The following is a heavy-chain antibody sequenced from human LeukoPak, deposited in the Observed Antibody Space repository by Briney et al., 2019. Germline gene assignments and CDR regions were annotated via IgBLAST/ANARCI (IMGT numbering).Heavy chain of an antibody. Sequence: SETLSLTCTVSGGSISSNYWSWIRQPPGKGLEWIGYIYYSGSTNYNPSLKSRVTISVDTSKNQFSLKLSSVTAAATAVYYCARGRWPYYFDYWGQGTLVTVSS. CDR1: GGSISSNY. CDR2: IYYSGST. D-gene: IGHD1-26*01. CDR3: ARGRWPYYFDY. J-gene: IGHJ4*02. V-gene: IGHV4-59*08.